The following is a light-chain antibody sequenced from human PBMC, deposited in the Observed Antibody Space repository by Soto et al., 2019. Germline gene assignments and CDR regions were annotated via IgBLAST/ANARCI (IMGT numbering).Light chain of an antibody. Sequence: QSVLTQPPSVSGAPGQRVTISCTGSSSNIGAGYDVHWYQQLPGTAPKLLIFGNNNRPSGVPDRFSGSKSGTSASLAITGLQAEDEADYYCQSYDNSLPVVFGGGTKLTVL. CDR2: GNN. CDR1: SSNIGAGYD. V-gene: IGLV1-40*01. J-gene: IGLJ2*01. CDR3: QSYDNSLPVV.